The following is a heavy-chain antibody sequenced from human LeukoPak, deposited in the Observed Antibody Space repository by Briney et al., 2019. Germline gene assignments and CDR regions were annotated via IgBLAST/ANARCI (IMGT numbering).Heavy chain of an antibody. CDR1: GFTFSSYE. V-gene: IGHV3-23*01. D-gene: IGHD7-27*01. J-gene: IGHJ4*02. CDR2: VSPPGGGT. CDR3: ARDLAWGAFDY. Sequence: PGGSLRLSCAASGFTFSSYEMNWVRLAPGKGLEWVSGVSPPGGGTYYADSVKGRFTISRDDSRNTLSLQMNSLRVEDTAVYYCARDLAWGAFDYWGPGILVAVSS.